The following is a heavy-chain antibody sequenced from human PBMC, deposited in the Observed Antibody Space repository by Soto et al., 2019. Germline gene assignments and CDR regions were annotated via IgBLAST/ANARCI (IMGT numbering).Heavy chain of an antibody. D-gene: IGHD3-10*01. CDR1: GFTFTNAW. CDR2: IKSKSDGATA. V-gene: IGHV3-15*01. CDR3: STTPLVPFDH. J-gene: IGHJ4*02. Sequence: PGGSLRLSCRTSGFTFTNAWMNWVRLTPGNGLEWVGRIKSKSDGATAEYAAPVKGRFIISRDDSTDTLYLEMNSLTSEESGGYYCSTTPLVPFDHWGQGLLVTVSS.